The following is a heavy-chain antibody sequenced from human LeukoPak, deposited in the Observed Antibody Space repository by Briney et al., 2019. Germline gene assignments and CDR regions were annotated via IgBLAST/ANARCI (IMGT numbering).Heavy chain of an antibody. CDR2: ISSSGSTI. CDR3: ARDLVMTTVTTRAY. Sequence: PGGSLRLSCAASGFTFSDYYMSWIRQAPGKGLEWVSYISSSGSTIYYADSVKGRFTISRDNAKNSLYLQMNSLRAEDTAVYYCARDLVMTTVTTRAYWGQGTLVTVSS. CDR1: GFTFSDYY. D-gene: IGHD4-17*01. J-gene: IGHJ4*02. V-gene: IGHV3-11*01.